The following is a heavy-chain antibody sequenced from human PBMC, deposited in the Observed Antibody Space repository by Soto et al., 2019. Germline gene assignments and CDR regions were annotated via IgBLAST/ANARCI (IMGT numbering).Heavy chain of an antibody. V-gene: IGHV4-30-4*01. D-gene: IGHD2-2*01. CDR1: GGSISSGDYY. J-gene: IGHJ6*02. CDR2: IYYSGST. CDR3: AREGYCSSIRCSLYYRYVLDV. Sequence: PSETLSLTCTVSGGSISSGDYYWSWIRQPPGKGLEWIGYIYYSGSTYYNPSLKSRVTISVDTSKNQFSLKLSSVTAADTAVYYCAREGYCSSIRCSLYYRYVLDVRAQRTTVPVS.